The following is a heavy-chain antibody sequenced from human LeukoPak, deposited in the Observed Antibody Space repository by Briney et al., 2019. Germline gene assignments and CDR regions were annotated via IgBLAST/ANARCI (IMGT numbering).Heavy chain of an antibody. J-gene: IGHJ4*02. CDR3: ARVPSSGWYNPLDY. CDR1: GGSISSGGYY. CDR2: IYYSGST. D-gene: IGHD6-19*01. Sequence: KASETLSLTCTVSGGSISSGGYYWSWIRQHPGKGLEWIGYIYYSGSTYYNPSLKSRVTISVDTSKNQFSLKLSSVTAADTAVYYCARVPSSGWYNPLDYWGQGTLVTVSS. V-gene: IGHV4-31*03.